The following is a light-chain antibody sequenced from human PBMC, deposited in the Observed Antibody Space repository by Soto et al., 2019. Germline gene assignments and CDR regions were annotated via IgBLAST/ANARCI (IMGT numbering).Light chain of an antibody. Sequence: QSALTQPPSASGTPGQRVTISCSGSGSSIGTNTVNWYRQLPGTAPKLLIYGDNQRPSGVPDRFSGSKSGTSASLAISGLQSEDEAEYYCAAWDGSLNNVLFGGGTKQTVL. CDR3: AAWDGSLNNVL. V-gene: IGLV1-44*01. J-gene: IGLJ2*01. CDR2: GDN. CDR1: GSSIGTNT.